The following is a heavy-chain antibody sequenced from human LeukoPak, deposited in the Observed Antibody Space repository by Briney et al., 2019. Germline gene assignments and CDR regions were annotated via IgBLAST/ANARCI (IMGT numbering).Heavy chain of an antibody. CDR2: INSDGSST. CDR1: GFTFSSYA. J-gene: IGHJ6*02. D-gene: IGHD2-15*01. CDR3: ARDAEDTSPGVYYYYYGMDV. V-gene: IGHV3-74*01. Sequence: GGSLRLSCAASGFTFSSYAMSWVRQAPGKGLVWVSRINSDGSSTSYADSVKGRFTISRDNAKNTLYLQMNSLRAEDTAVYYCARDAEDTSPGVYYYYYGMDVWGQGTTVTVSS.